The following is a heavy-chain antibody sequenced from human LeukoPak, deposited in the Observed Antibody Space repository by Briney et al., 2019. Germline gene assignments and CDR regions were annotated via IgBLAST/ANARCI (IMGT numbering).Heavy chain of an antibody. CDR3: ASAGATEQS. J-gene: IGHJ5*02. Sequence: GGSLRLSCATSGFTFDDYGMSWVRQAPGKGLEWVSVIYSGGSTYYADSVKGRFTISRDNSKNTLYLQMNSLRAEDTAVYYCASAGATEQSWGQGTLVTVSS. CDR1: GFTFDDYG. D-gene: IGHD1-26*01. V-gene: IGHV3-66*01. CDR2: IYSGGST.